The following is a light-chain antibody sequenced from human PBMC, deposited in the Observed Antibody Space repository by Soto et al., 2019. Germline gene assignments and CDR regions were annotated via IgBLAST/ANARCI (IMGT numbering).Light chain of an antibody. J-gene: IGLJ3*02. CDR3: CSSVGSPNCV. CDR1: SSDVGSCNC. Sequence: QSALTQPASVSGSPGQSITISSTGTSSDVGSCNCVSWYQQHPGKAPTLIIYEVNKRPSGVSNRFSGSKSGNTASLPISGLQAYDEADYYCCSSVGSPNCVFGGGTKITVL. CDR2: EVN. V-gene: IGLV2-23*02.